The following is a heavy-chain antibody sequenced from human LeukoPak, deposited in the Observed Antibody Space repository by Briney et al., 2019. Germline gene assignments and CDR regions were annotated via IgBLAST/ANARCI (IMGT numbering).Heavy chain of an antibody. Sequence: GGSLRLSCAASGFTLSSYWMTWVRQAPGKGLQWVANINQDGSEMYYVDSVKGRFTISRDNAKNSLYLQMNSLRAEDTAVYYCARSAGEIYYYYGMDVWGQGTTVTVSS. CDR1: GFTLSSYW. D-gene: IGHD3-16*01. J-gene: IGHJ6*02. CDR3: ARSAGEIYYYYGMDV. V-gene: IGHV3-7*04. CDR2: INQDGSEM.